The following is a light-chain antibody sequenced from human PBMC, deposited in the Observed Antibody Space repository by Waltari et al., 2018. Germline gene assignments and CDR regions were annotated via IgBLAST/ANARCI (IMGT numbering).Light chain of an antibody. CDR1: SSNIGGNY. J-gene: IGLJ2*01. CDR3: AAWDDSLSVVV. Sequence: QSVLTQPPSASGTPGQRVTISCSGSSSNIGGNYVHWYQQLPGTAPKLLIYRNNQRPSGVPDRFSGSKSGTSASLAISGLRSEDEADYYCAAWDDSLSVVVFGGGTKLTVL. V-gene: IGLV1-47*01. CDR2: RNN.